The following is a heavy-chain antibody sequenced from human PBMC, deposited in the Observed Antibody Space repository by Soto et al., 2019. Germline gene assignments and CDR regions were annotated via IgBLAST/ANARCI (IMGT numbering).Heavy chain of an antibody. D-gene: IGHD4-17*01. V-gene: IGHV3-30-3*01. Sequence: QVQLVESGGGVVQPGRSLGLSCAASGFTFRNYAIHWVRQAPGKGLEWVAAVSYDGSMKYYVDSVKGRFTISRDPSKNTLYLQMNSLRAEDTAVYFCARDRDTVTTYFSAMDVWGQGTTVIVSS. J-gene: IGHJ6*02. CDR2: VSYDGSMK. CDR3: ARDRDTVTTYFSAMDV. CDR1: GFTFRNYA.